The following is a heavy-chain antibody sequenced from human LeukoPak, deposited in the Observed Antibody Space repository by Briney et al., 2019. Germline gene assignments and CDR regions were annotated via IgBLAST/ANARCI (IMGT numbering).Heavy chain of an antibody. J-gene: IGHJ4*02. CDR1: GFTFSASS. V-gene: IGHV3-23*01. Sequence: PGGSLRLSCAASGFTFSASSMAWFRQTPGAGLEWVSSINSAGTGTYYTDSVKGRFTVSRDNPKNTLSLQMNSLEAEDTAIYYCPKLVGTVTTPTDYWGQGTLVTVSS. CDR2: INSAGTGT. CDR3: PKLVGTVTTPTDY. D-gene: IGHD1-1*01.